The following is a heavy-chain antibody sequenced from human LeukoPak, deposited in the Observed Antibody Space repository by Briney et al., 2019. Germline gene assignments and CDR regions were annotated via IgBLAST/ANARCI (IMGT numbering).Heavy chain of an antibody. CDR1: GYTFSGCY. D-gene: IGHD6-13*01. CDR3: ARGYPLSTTAAGTYFQH. Sequence: ASVKVSCKASGYTFSGCYMHWVRQAPGQGLEWMGWINPNSGGTNYAQKFQGRVTMTRDTSISTAYMELSRLRSDDTAVYYCARGYPLSTTAAGTYFQHWGQGTLVTVSS. V-gene: IGHV1-2*02. J-gene: IGHJ1*01. CDR2: INPNSGGT.